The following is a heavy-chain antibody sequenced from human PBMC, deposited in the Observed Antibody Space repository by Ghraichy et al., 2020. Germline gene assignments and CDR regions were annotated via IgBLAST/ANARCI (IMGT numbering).Heavy chain of an antibody. D-gene: IGHD2-21*02. CDR2: IYSGGST. CDR3: AGCGGGDCPSSGAFDI. CDR1: GFTVSSNY. J-gene: IGHJ3*02. V-gene: IGHV3-66*01. Sequence: GESLNISCAASGFTVSSNYMSWVRQSPGKGLEWVSVIYSGGSTYYADSVKGRFTISRDNSKNTLYLQMNSLRAEDTAVYYCAGCGGGDCPSSGAFDIWGQGTMVTVSS.